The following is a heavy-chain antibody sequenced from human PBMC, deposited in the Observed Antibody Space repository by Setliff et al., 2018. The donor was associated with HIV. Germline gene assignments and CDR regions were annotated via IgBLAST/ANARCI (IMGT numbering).Heavy chain of an antibody. CDR3: ARGLNEYSSGWGRY. J-gene: IGHJ4*03. Sequence: ASVKVSCKASGYAFTSYHINWVRQATGQGLEWMGWMNPNSGNTGYAQKFQGRVTMTRNTSVNTAYMELSSLRSEDTAVYYCARGLNEYSSGWGRYWGQGTKVTVSS. CDR1: GYAFTSYH. D-gene: IGHD6-19*01. CDR2: MNPNSGNT. V-gene: IGHV1-8*02.